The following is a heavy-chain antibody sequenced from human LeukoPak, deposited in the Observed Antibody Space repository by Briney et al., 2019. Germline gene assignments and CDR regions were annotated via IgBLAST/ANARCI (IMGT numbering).Heavy chain of an antibody. Sequence: SETLSLTCTVSGGSISRYYWSWIRQPPGKGLEWIGYIYYSGSTNYNPSLKSRVTISVDTSKNQFSLKLSSVTAADTAVYYCARGPVGGTTYNDGDAFDIWGQGTMVTVSS. CDR1: GGSISRYY. V-gene: IGHV4-59*01. D-gene: IGHD1-7*01. J-gene: IGHJ3*02. CDR3: ARGPVGGTTYNDGDAFDI. CDR2: IYYSGST.